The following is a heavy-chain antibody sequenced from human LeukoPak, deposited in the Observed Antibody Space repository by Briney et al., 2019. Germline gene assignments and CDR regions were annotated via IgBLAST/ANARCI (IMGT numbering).Heavy chain of an antibody. CDR1: GFSFSSYW. V-gene: IGHV3-74*01. J-gene: IGHJ5*02. CDR2: IKSDGTDT. Sequence: GGSLRLSCAASGFSFSSYWMHWVRQAPGKGLVWVSRIKSDGTDTNYADSVKGRFTISRDNSKNTLYLQMNSLRAEDTAVYYCAVAIFGVVPPFDPWGQGTLVTVSS. CDR3: AVAIFGVVPPFDP. D-gene: IGHD3-3*01.